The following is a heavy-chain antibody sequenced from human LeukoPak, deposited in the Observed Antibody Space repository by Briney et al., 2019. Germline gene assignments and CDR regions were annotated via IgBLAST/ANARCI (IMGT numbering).Heavy chain of an antibody. D-gene: IGHD4/OR15-4a*01. CDR2: ISWNSGSI. Sequence: GGSLRLSCAASGFTFDDYAMHWVRQAPGKGLEWVSGISWNSGSIGYADSVKGRFTISRGNAKNSLYLQMNSLRAEDTAVYYCARRAGAYSHPYDYWGQGTLVTVSS. V-gene: IGHV3-9*01. J-gene: IGHJ4*02. CDR1: GFTFDDYA. CDR3: ARRAGAYSHPYDY.